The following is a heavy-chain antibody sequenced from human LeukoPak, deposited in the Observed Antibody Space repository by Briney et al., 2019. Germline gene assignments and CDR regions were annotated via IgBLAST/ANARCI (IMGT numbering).Heavy chain of an antibody. Sequence: ASVKLSCTASGYTFTGYYMHWVRQAPGQGLEWMGWINPNSGGPIYAQKFHGRVTMTTDKSITTAYMELNGLKSDDTAVSYCARDMGYTYGYRLYHYGMDLWGQGTTVTVSS. CDR3: ARDMGYTYGYRLYHYGMDL. CDR1: GYTFTGYY. D-gene: IGHD5-18*01. J-gene: IGHJ6*02. CDR2: INPNSGGP. V-gene: IGHV1-2*02.